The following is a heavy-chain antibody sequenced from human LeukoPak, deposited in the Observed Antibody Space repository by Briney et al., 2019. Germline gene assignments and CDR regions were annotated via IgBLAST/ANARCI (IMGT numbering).Heavy chain of an antibody. Sequence: PSETLSLTCTVSGGSISSGSYYWSWIRQPAGTGLERIGRIYTSGSTNYNPSLKSRVTISVDTSKNQFSLKLSSVTAADTAVYYCAREVPRQKYYYGSGTAPGWGQGTLVTVSS. J-gene: IGHJ4*02. V-gene: IGHV4-61*02. CDR3: AREVPRQKYYYGSGTAPG. D-gene: IGHD3-10*01. CDR1: GGSISSGSYY. CDR2: IYTSGST.